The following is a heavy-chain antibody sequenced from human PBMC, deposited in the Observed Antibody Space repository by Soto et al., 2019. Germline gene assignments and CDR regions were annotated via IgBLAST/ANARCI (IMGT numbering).Heavy chain of an antibody. CDR3: ARTHILGGRCYDAFYI. V-gene: IGHV3-33*01. CDR1: GFTFSSYG. D-gene: IGHD3-16*01. CDR2: IWYDGSNK. J-gene: IGHJ3*02. Sequence: QVQLVESGGGVVQPGRSLRLSCAASGFTFSSYGMHWVRQAPGKGLEWVAVIWYDGSNKYYADSVKGRFTISRDNSKNTGYLQMNSLRAEDTAVYYCARTHILGGRCYDAFYIWGQGTMVTVSS.